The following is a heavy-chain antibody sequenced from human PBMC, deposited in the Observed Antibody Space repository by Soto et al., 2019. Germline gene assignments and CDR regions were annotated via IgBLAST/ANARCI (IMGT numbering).Heavy chain of an antibody. CDR2: IYYSGST. D-gene: IGHD6-13*01. J-gene: IGHJ6*02. Sequence: KTSESLSLTCTVSGGSISSGAYYWGWIRQPPGKGLEWIGYIYYSGSTYYNPCLKSRVTISVDTSKNQFSLKLSSVTAADTAVYYCARLVGHSSSWQSVFGGNYYYGMDVWGQGTTVTVSS. V-gene: IGHV4-30-4*01. CDR3: ARLVGHSSSWQSVFGGNYYYGMDV. CDR1: GGSISSGAYY.